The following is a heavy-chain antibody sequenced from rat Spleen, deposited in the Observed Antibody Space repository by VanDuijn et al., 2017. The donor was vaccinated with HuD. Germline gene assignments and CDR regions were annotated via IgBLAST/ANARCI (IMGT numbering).Heavy chain of an antibody. CDR3: ARENYYSADY. D-gene: IGHD1-1*01. J-gene: IGHJ2*01. V-gene: IGHV3-1*01. CDR2: ITYSGTT. CDR1: GYSITSGY. Sequence: EVQLQESGPGLVKPSQSLSLTCSVTGYSITSGYGWNLIRKFPGNKLEWMGFITYSGTTTYHPTLKSRISITLDTSKNQFFLQLNSVTTEDTATYYCARENYYSADYWGQGVMVTVSS.